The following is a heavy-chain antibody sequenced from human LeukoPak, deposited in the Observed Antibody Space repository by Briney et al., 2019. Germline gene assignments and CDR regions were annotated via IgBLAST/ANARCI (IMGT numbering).Heavy chain of an antibody. D-gene: IGHD6-13*01. CDR3: ARDVGSSTWWAISAFDI. Sequence: GASVKVSCKASGYTFTSYGINWVRRAPGQGLEWMGWISVYNGNTNYAQKLQGRVTMTTDTSTSTTYMELRSLRSDDTAVYYCARDVGSSTWWAISAFDIWGQGTMVTVSS. V-gene: IGHV1-18*01. CDR2: ISVYNGNT. CDR1: GYTFTSYG. J-gene: IGHJ3*02.